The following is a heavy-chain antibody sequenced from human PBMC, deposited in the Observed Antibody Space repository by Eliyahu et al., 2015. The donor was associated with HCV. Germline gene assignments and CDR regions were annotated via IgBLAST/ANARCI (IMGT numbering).Heavy chain of an antibody. CDR2: IYYSGST. Sequence: LEWIGYIYYSGSTYYNPSLKSRVTISVDTSKNQFSLKLSSVTAADTAVYYCARGPIVVVPAAIPLDWFDPWGQGTLVTVSS. D-gene: IGHD2-2*02. J-gene: IGHJ5*02. V-gene: IGHV4-31*02. CDR3: ARGPIVVVPAAIPLDWFDP.